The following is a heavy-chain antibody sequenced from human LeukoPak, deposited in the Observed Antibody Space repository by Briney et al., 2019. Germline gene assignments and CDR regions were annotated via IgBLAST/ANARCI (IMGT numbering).Heavy chain of an antibody. J-gene: IGHJ4*02. Sequence: GGSLRLSCAASGFSFSRFVMNWVRQAPGKGLEWVSYISSSGTTIYYADSVKGRFTVSRDNAKNSLYLQMNSLRAEDTAVYYCAREVWTDYLIDYWGQGTLVTVSS. CDR2: ISSSGTTI. CDR1: GFSFSRFV. CDR3: AREVWTDYLIDY. V-gene: IGHV3-48*03. D-gene: IGHD3/OR15-3a*01.